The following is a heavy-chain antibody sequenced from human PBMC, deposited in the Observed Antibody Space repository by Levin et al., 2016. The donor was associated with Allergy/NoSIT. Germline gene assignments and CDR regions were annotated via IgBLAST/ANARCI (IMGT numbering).Heavy chain of an antibody. V-gene: IGHV3-23*01. CDR1: GFTFSSYA. J-gene: IGHJ4*02. CDR3: ANSFLGEELDY. D-gene: IGHD3-10*01. CDR2: ISGSGGST. Sequence: GESLKISCAASGFTFSSYAMSWVRQAPGKGLEWVSAISGSGGSTYYADSVKGRFTISRDNSKNTLYLQMNSLRAEDTAVYYCANSFLGEELDYWGQGTLVTVSS.